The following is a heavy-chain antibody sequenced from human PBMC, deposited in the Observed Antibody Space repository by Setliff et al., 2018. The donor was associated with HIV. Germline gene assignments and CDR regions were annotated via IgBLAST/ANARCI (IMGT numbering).Heavy chain of an antibody. CDR2: VDPEDGET. CDR1: GYTFTNYF. D-gene: IGHD1-26*01. CDR3: ATVRIVGATEFDY. Sequence: ASVKVSCKASGYTFTNYFMHWVRQVPGEGLEWVGRVDPEDGETRYAMKFQGSVTISADTSTDTTYLSLTSLRSQDTAVYYCATVRIVGATEFDYWGQGTVVTVSS. V-gene: IGHV1-69-2*01. J-gene: IGHJ4*02.